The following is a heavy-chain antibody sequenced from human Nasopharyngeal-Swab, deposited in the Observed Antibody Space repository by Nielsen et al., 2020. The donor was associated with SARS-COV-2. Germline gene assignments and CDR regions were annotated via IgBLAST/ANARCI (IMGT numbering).Heavy chain of an antibody. CDR2: IYPGDSDT. CDR3: ARATNYYGSGSYPGVYYYYYMDV. CDR1: GYSFTSYW. V-gene: IGHV5-51*01. J-gene: IGHJ6*03. D-gene: IGHD3-10*01. Sequence: GESLKISCKGSGYSFTSYWIGWVRQMPGKGLEWVGIIYPGDSDTSYSPSFQGRVTISADKSISTAYLQWSSLKASDTAMYYCARATNYYGSGSYPGVYYYYYMDVWGKGTTVTVSS.